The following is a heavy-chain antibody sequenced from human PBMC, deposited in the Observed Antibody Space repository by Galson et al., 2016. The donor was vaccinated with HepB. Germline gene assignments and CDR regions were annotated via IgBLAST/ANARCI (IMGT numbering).Heavy chain of an antibody. CDR2: FYNSGST. D-gene: IGHD2-8*02. J-gene: IGHJ4*02. Sequence: ETLSLTCSVSGASLTSGTYYWGWIRQPPGKGLEWIGSFYNSGSTNYNPSLKSRVTVSLDTSKNQFSLKVSSVTAADTAIYYCATTQYWLAWDYWGQGALVTVSS. V-gene: IGHV4-61*01. CDR3: ATTQYWLAWDY. CDR1: GASLTSGTYY.